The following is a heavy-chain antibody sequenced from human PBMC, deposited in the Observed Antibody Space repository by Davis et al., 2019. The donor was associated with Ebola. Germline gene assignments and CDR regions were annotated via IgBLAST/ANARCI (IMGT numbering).Heavy chain of an antibody. Sequence: MPGGSLRLSCAVYGGSFSGYYWSWIRQPPGKGLEWIGEINHSGSTNYNPSLKSRVTISVDTSKNQFSLKLSSVTAADTAVYYCARAAITGIVVVPAALEYYFGYWGQGTLVTVSS. J-gene: IGHJ4*02. D-gene: IGHD2-2*01. CDR3: ARAAITGIVVVPAALEYYFGY. V-gene: IGHV4-34*01. CDR2: INHSGST. CDR1: GGSFSGYY.